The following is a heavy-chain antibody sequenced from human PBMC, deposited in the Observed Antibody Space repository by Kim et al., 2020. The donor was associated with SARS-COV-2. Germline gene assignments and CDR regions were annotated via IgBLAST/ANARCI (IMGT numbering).Heavy chain of an antibody. D-gene: IGHD6-19*01. CDR1: GYTFTTFA. J-gene: IGHJ4*02. V-gene: IGHV1-3*01. CDR2: VNGGNGNT. CDR3: AREAVAGSFDY. Sequence: ASVKVSCKASGYTFTTFALYWVRRAPGQRLEWMGWVNGGNGNTRYSQKFQGRVSITRDTSATTAYMELSGLVSEDTAVHYCAREAVAGSFDYWGQGTLVTVSS.